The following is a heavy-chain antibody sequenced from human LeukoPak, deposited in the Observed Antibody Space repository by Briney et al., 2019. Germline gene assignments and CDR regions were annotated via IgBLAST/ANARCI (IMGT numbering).Heavy chain of an antibody. CDR2: ISGDGGST. CDR1: GFTFSSYS. D-gene: IGHD6-19*01. J-gene: IGHJ4*02. V-gene: IGHV3-43*02. Sequence: GGSLRLSCAASGFTFSSYSINWVRQAPGKGLEWVSLISGDGGSTFYADSVKGRFTISRDNSKNSLYLQMNSLRSDDTALYYCAGESESSGWYDYWGQGTLVTVSS. CDR3: AGESESSGWYDY.